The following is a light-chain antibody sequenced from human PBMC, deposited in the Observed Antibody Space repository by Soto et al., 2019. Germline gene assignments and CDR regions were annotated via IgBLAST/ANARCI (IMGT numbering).Light chain of an antibody. CDR1: ESIARH. V-gene: IGKV1-39*01. CDR3: QQTYSTLSIT. J-gene: IGKJ5*01. CDR2: AAS. Sequence: DIQMTQSPSSLSASVGDRVTITCRASESIARHVNWYQQKPGKAPKLLIYAASSLHNGVPSRFRGGGSGTDFTLTIGNLQPEDVATYYCQQTYSTLSITFGQGTRLEIK.